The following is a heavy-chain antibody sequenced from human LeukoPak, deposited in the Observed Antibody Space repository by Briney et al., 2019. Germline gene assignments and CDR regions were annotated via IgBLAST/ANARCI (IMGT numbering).Heavy chain of an antibody. V-gene: IGHV3-11*01. CDR2: ITSSGRTM. J-gene: IGHJ4*02. CDR3: ARAVGAMSWGDFDY. CDR1: GFTFGDYA. Sequence: PGGSLRLSCTASGFTFGDYAMSWVRQAPGKGLEWVSYITSSGRTMYYADSVTGRFNIFRDNAKNSLYLQMNSLRAEDTAVYYCARAVGAMSWGDFDYWGQGTLVTVSS. D-gene: IGHD1-26*01.